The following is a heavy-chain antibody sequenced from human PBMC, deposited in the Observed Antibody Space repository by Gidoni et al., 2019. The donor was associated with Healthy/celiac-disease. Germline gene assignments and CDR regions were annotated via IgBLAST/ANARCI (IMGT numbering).Heavy chain of an antibody. CDR3: ARTGGATTLAFDI. J-gene: IGHJ3*02. CDR2: ISWNSGSI. CDR1: GFTFDDYA. D-gene: IGHD1-26*01. V-gene: IGHV3-9*01. Sequence: EVQLVESGGGLVQRGRSLRLACAASGFTFDDYAMHWVRQAPGKGLEWVSCISWNSGSIGYADSVKGRFTISRDNAKNSLYLQMNSLRAEDTALYYCARTGGATTLAFDIWGQGTMVTVSS.